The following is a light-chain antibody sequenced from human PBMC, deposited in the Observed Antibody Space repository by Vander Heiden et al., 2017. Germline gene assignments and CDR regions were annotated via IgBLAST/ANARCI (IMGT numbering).Light chain of an antibody. CDR3: QQSYSTPIT. CDR2: SAS. CDR1: QSITYF. Sequence: DIQMTQSPSSLSAYVGDRVTITCRASQSITYFLNWYQQKPGKAPKLFIYSASSLQTGVPSRFSGSGSGTDFTLTINSLQPEDFATYHCQQSYSTPITFGQGTRLEIK. V-gene: IGKV1-39*01. J-gene: IGKJ5*01.